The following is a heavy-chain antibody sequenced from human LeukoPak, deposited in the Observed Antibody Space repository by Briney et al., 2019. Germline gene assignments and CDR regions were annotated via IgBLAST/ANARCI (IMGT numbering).Heavy chain of an antibody. CDR2: IKSKIDGGTT. V-gene: IGHV3-15*01. Sequence: GGSLRLSCAASGFTFSNAWMTWVRQAPGKGLEWVGRIKSKIDGGTTDYAAPVKGRFTISRDDSKNTLYLQMNSLKTEDTAVYYCTTDFYGSGYYDMDVWGQGTTVTVFS. CDR3: TTDFYGSGYYDMDV. D-gene: IGHD3-10*01. CDR1: GFTFSNAW. J-gene: IGHJ6*02.